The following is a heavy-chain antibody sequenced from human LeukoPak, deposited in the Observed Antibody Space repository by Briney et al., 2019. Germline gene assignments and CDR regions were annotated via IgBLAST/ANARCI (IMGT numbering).Heavy chain of an antibody. Sequence: PGGSLRLSCAASGFTFSSYSMNWVRQAPGKGLEWVSSISSSSSYIYYADSVKGRFTISRDNAKNSLYLQMNSLRAEDTAVYYCAREDDYGDFGVDYWGQGTLVTVSS. CDR3: AREDDYGDFGVDY. CDR2: ISSSSSYI. CDR1: GFTFSSYS. V-gene: IGHV3-21*01. D-gene: IGHD4-17*01. J-gene: IGHJ4*02.